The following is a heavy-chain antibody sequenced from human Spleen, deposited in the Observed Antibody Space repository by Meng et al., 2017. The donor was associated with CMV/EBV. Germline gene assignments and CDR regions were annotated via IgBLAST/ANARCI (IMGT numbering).Heavy chain of an antibody. CDR2: ISSSGSTI. CDR1: GFTFSSYS. V-gene: IGHV3-48*04. J-gene: IGHJ4*02. D-gene: IGHD5-18*01. CDR3: ARTPRGYSYGYSAFYFDS. Sequence: GESLKISCAASGFTFSSYSMNWVRQAPGKGLEWVSYISSSGSTIYYADSVKGRFTISRDNAKNSLYLQVNNLRAEDTAVYYCARTPRGYSYGYSAFYFDSWGQGTLVTVSS.